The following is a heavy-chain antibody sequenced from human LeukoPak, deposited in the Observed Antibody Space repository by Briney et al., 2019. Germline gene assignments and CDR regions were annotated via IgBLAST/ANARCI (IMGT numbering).Heavy chain of an antibody. CDR3: ARDWYLSYYYYMDV. CDR2: IYTSGST. CDR1: GGSISSYY. J-gene: IGHJ6*03. Sequence: PSETLSLTCTVSGGSISSYYWSWIRQPAGKGLEWIGRIYTSGSTNYNPSLKSRVTMSVDTSKNQFSLKLSSVTAADTAVYYCARDWYLSYYYYMDVWGKGTTVTVSS. V-gene: IGHV4-4*07. D-gene: IGHD6-13*01.